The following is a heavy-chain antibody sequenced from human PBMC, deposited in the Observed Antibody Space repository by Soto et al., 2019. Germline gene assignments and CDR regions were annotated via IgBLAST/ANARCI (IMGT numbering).Heavy chain of an antibody. J-gene: IGHJ4*02. CDR3: AAALSGYTPNYDY. Sequence: EVQLLDSGGGLVQPGGSLRLSCVASGFTFTNYGMNWVRQAPGKGLEWVSAISDTGGSTFYADSAKGRFTISRDNSKNTLYLDMNGLRSEDTAIYYCAAALSGYTPNYDYRGQGTPVTVSS. D-gene: IGHD5-18*01. CDR2: ISDTGGST. V-gene: IGHV3-23*01. CDR1: GFTFTNYG.